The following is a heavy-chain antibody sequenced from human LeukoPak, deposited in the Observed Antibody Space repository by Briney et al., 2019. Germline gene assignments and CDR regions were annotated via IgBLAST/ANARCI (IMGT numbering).Heavy chain of an antibody. D-gene: IGHD2-15*01. J-gene: IGHJ4*02. CDR2: ISYDGSNK. Sequence: GGSLRLSCAASGFTFSSYAMSWVRQAPGKGLEWVAVISYDGSNKYYADSVKGRFTISRDNSKNTLYLQMNSLRAEDTAVYYCARGYCSGINCYNFDSWGQGTLVTVSS. CDR3: ARGYCSGINCYNFDS. CDR1: GFTFSSYA. V-gene: IGHV3-30-3*01.